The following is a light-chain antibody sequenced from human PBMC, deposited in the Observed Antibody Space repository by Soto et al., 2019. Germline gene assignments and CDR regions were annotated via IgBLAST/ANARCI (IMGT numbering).Light chain of an antibody. V-gene: IGKV3-20*01. J-gene: IGKJ3*01. CDR3: QQYGSSPPSFT. CDR1: QSVSSSY. CDR2: GAS. Sequence: EIVLTQSPGTLSLSPGERATLSCRASQSVSSSYLAWYQQKTGQAPRLLIYGASSRATGIPDRFSGSGSEPDFALTISRLEPEDFAVYYCQQYGSSPPSFTFGPGTKVDIK.